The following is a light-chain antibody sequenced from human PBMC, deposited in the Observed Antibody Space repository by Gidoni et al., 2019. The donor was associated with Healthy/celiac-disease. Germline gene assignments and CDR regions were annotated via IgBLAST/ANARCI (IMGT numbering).Light chain of an antibody. CDR3: MQALQTPRA. CDR2: LGS. V-gene: IGKV2-28*01. CDR1: QSLLHSNGYTY. Sequence: DIVMTQSPLSLPVTPGEPASISCRSSQSLLHSNGYTYLDWYLQKPGQSPQLLIYLGSNRASGVPDRFSGSGSGTDFTLKISRVEAKDVGVYYCMQALQTPRAFGQGTKVEIK. J-gene: IGKJ1*01.